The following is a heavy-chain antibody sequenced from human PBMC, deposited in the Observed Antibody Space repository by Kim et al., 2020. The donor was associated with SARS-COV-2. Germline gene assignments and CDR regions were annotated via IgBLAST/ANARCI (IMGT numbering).Heavy chain of an antibody. CDR2: IYYSGST. D-gene: IGHD3-16*02. V-gene: IGHV4-59*08. CDR1: GGSIRSYY. Sequence: SETLSLTCTVSGGSIRSYYWSWIRQPPGKGLEWIGIIYYSGSTNYNPSPNSRDTITVYTYKNQFSLKLSSVTAAATAVYYCARHHYDYFWGGYRYGRDVWGQGTTVTVSS. J-gene: IGHJ6*02. CDR3: ARHHYDYFWGGYRYGRDV.